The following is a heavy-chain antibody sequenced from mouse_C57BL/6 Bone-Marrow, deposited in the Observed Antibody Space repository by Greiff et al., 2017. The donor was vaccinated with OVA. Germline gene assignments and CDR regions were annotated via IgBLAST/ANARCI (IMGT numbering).Heavy chain of an antibody. V-gene: IGHV1-81*01. J-gene: IGHJ3*01. Sequence: VKLVESGAELARPGASVKLSCKASGYTFTSYGISWVKQRTGQGLEWIGEIYPRSGNTYYNEKFKGKATLTADKSASTAYRELRRLTSEDAAVYFCARSADYRYGSSYRFAYWGRGTRVTVSA. CDR2: IYPRSGNT. CDR3: ARSADYRYGSSYRFAY. CDR1: GYTFTSYG. D-gene: IGHD1-1*01.